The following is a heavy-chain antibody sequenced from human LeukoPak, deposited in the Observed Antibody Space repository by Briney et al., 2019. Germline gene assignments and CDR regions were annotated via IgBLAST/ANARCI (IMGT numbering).Heavy chain of an antibody. CDR1: GGSFSGYY. V-gene: IGHV4-34*01. D-gene: IGHD3-3*01. CDR2: INHSGST. Sequence: SSETLSLTCAVYGGSFSGYYWSWIRQPPGKGLEWIGEINHSGSTNYNPSLKSRVTISVDTSKYQFSLKLSSVTAADTAVYYCARGNHYDFWSGYYYYYMDVWGKRTTVTVSS. J-gene: IGHJ6*03. CDR3: ARGNHYDFWSGYYYYYMDV.